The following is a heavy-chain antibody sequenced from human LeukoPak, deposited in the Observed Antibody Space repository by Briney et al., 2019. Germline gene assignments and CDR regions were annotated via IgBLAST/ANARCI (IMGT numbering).Heavy chain of an antibody. D-gene: IGHD6-13*01. Sequence: GESLKISCKGSGYSFTSYWIGWVRQMPGKGLEWMGIIYPGDSDTRYSPSVQGQVTISADKSISTAYLQWSSLKASDTAMYYCARTWDSSSWYVDYWGQGTLVTVSS. J-gene: IGHJ4*02. CDR3: ARTWDSSSWYVDY. CDR1: GYSFTSYW. V-gene: IGHV5-51*01. CDR2: IYPGDSDT.